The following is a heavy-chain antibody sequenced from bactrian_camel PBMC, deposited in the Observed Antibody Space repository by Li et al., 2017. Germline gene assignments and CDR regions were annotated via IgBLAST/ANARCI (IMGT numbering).Heavy chain of an antibody. CDR3: SAHPLLSLSGGYCTVIQEYNY. V-gene: IGHV3S57*01. Sequence: HVQLVESGGGSVQAGGSLRLSCVASGDTVSGTGCMAWFRQAPGKERERVVVIEKYAAPKYADSVKGRFTVSQDEINNILYLEMNNLKPEDTATYYCSAHPLLSLSGGYCTVIQEYNYWGQGTQVTVS. D-gene: IGHD2*01. J-gene: IGHJ4*01. CDR2: IEKYAAP. CDR1: GDTVSGTG.